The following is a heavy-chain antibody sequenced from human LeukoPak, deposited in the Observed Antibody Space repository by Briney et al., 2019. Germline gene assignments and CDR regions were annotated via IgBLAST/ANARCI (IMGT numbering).Heavy chain of an antibody. D-gene: IGHD6-19*01. CDR1: GYTLTELS. Sequence: ASVKVSCKVSGYTLTELSMHWVRQAPGKGLEWMGGFDPEDGETIYAQKFQGRVTMTEDTSTDTAHMELSSLRSEDTAVYYCATVRGIAVANWFDPWGQGTLVTVSS. V-gene: IGHV1-24*01. CDR3: ATVRGIAVANWFDP. J-gene: IGHJ5*02. CDR2: FDPEDGET.